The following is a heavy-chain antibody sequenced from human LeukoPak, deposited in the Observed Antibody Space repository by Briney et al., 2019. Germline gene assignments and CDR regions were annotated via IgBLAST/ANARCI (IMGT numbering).Heavy chain of an antibody. J-gene: IGHJ4*02. CDR2: IYTSGST. CDR1: GGSISSYY. CDR3: ASRTKLRYFDWLLPTGDY. Sequence: SETLSLTCTVSGGSISSYYWSWIRQPAGKGLEWIGRIYTSGSTNYNPSLKSRVTMSVDTSKNQFSLKLSSVTAADTAVYYCASRTKLRYFDWLLPTGDYWGQGTLVTVSS. V-gene: IGHV4-4*07. D-gene: IGHD3-9*01.